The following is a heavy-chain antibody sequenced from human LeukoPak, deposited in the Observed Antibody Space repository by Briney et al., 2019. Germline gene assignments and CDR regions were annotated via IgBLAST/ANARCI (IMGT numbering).Heavy chain of an antibody. J-gene: IGHJ4*02. V-gene: IGHV4-34*01. CDR3: ASSGSYI. Sequence: SETLSLTCAVYGXSFSGYYWSWVRQPPGKGLEWIGEINHSGSTTYNPSLKSRVTISVDTSKNQFSLKLSSVTAADTAVYYCASSGSYIWGQGTLVTVSS. CDR1: GXSFSGYY. D-gene: IGHD3-10*01. CDR2: INHSGST.